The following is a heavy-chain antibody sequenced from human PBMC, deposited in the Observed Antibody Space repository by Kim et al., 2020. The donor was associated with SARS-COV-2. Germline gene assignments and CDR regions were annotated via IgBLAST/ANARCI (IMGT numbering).Heavy chain of an antibody. CDR2: IIPILGIA. CDR1: GGTFSSYA. D-gene: IGHD6-13*01. V-gene: IGHV1-69*04. Sequence: SVKVSCKASGGTFSSYAISWVRQAPGQGLEWMGRIIPILGIANYAQKFQGRVTITADKSTSTAYMELSSLRSEDTAVYYCARESRVDRSIAAPTRVGWFDPWGQGTLVTVSS. CDR3: ARESRVDRSIAAPTRVGWFDP. J-gene: IGHJ5*02.